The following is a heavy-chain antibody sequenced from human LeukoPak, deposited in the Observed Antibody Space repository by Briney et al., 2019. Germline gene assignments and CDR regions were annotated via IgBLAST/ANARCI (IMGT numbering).Heavy chain of an antibody. CDR3: AKARRYFDWLIDY. CDR1: GFTFSSFS. Sequence: GGSLRLSCAASGFTFSSFSMNWVRQAPGKGPEWISTVSASGGTTYYADSVKGRFTISRDNSKNTLYLQVNSLRAEDTALYYCAKARRYFDWLIDYWGQGTLVIVSS. D-gene: IGHD3-9*01. J-gene: IGHJ4*02. V-gene: IGHV3-23*01. CDR2: VSASGGTT.